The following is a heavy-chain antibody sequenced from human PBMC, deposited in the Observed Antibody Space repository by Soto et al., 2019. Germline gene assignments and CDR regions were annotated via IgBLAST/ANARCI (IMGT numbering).Heavy chain of an antibody. V-gene: IGHV3-23*01. J-gene: IGHJ6*02. D-gene: IGHD3-3*01. CDR3: GVITPAYYDFWSGYFIPYYHYGMDV. CDR2: ISGSGGST. Sequence: GGSLRLSCASSGFTFSSYAMSWVRQAPGKGLEWVSAISGSGGSTYYADSVKGRFTISRDNSKNTLYLQMNSLRAEDTAVYYCGVITPAYYDFWSGYFIPYYHYGMDVWGQGTTVTVSS. CDR1: GFTFSSYA.